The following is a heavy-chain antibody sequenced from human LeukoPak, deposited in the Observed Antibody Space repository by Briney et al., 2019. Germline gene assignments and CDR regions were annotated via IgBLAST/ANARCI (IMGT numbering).Heavy chain of an antibody. D-gene: IGHD2-2*02. CDR1: GYSISSGYY. V-gene: IGHV4-38-2*01. CDR3: ARQWGYCSSTSCYSPTRFDP. CDR2: IYHSGST. J-gene: IGHJ5*02. Sequence: SETLSLTCAVSGYSISSGYYWGWIRQPPGKGLEWIGSIYHSGSTYCNPSLKSRVTISVDTSKNQFSLKLSSVTAADTAVYYCARQWGYCSSTSCYSPTRFDPWGQGTLVTVSS.